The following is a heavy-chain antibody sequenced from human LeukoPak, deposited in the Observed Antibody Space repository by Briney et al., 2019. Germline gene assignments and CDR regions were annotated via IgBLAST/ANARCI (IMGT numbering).Heavy chain of an antibody. D-gene: IGHD1-26*01. CDR3: AGQWELRWFDP. Sequence: GSLRLSCAASGFTFSSYGMHWVRQAPGKGLEWVAVIWYDGSNKYYADSVKGRFTISRDNSKNTLYLQMNSLRAEDTAVYYCAGQWELRWFDPWGQGTLVTVSS. CDR1: GFTFSSYG. J-gene: IGHJ5*02. CDR2: IWYDGSNK. V-gene: IGHV3-33*01.